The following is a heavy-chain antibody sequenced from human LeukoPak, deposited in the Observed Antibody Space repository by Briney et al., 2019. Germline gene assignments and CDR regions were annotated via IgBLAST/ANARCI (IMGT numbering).Heavy chain of an antibody. CDR3: AALGPQHAFDI. CDR1: GGSISSYY. V-gene: IGHV4-59*01. Sequence: SETLSLTCTVSGGSISSYYWSWIRQPPGKGLEWFGYIYYSGSTNYNPSLKSRVTISVDTSKNQFSLKLSSVTAADTALYYCAALGPQHAFDIWGHGTMVPVSS. J-gene: IGHJ3*02. CDR2: IYYSGST. D-gene: IGHD7-27*01.